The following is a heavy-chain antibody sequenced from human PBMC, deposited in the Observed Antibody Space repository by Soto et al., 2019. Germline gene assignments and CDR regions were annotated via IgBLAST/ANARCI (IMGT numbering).Heavy chain of an antibody. J-gene: IGHJ3*01. V-gene: IGHV3-48*04. Sequence: EVQLVESGGGLVQPGGSLRLSCTASGFTFTDHSMNWVRHAPGKGLEWLSYINDISNAIHYADSVKGRFAMSRDNAKKSVFLQMNSLRVEDTGVYYCARDRPTTFSADLSGQGTVVTVSS. D-gene: IGHD5-12*01. CDR2: INDISNAI. CDR3: ARDRPTTFSADL. CDR1: GFTFTDHS.